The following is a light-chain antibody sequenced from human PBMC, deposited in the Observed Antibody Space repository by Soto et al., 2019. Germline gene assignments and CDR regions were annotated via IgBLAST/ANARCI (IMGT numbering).Light chain of an antibody. Sequence: QSVLTQPRSVSGSPGQSITISCTGTSSDVCGYNYVSWYRQHPGKAPKLMIYDVSKRPSGVPDRFSGSKSGNTASLTISGLQAEDEADYYGCSYAGSYTHYVFGTGTKLTVL. CDR3: CSYAGSYTHYV. V-gene: IGLV2-11*01. CDR2: DVS. CDR1: SSDVCGYNY. J-gene: IGLJ1*01.